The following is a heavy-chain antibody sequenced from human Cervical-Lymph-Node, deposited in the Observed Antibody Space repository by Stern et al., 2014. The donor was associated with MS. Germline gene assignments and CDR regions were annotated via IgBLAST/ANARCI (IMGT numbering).Heavy chain of an antibody. D-gene: IGHD2-2*01. J-gene: IGHJ4*02. Sequence: VQLVESGGGLVQPGGSLRLSCAASGFTFSDSAMSWVRQAPGKGLERVSSISGNGVSGHYADSVKGRFTISRDNSKNTQYLQMNSLRAEDTAVYYCARDFYIAVVPVAFFDNWGQGTLVTVSS. V-gene: IGHV3-23*04. CDR1: GFTFSDSA. CDR2: ISGNGVSG. CDR3: ARDFYIAVVPVAFFDN.